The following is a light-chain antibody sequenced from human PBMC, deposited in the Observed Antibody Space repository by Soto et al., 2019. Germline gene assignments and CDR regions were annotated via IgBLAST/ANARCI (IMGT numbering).Light chain of an antibody. Sequence: QSVLTQPPSVSAAPGQKVTISCSASSSNIGNNYVSWYQQLPGTAPKLLIYDNNRRPSGIPDRFSGSKSGTSATLGITGLQAGDEAGYYCGTWDSSLSAVVFGGGTKLTVL. CDR1: SSNIGNNY. J-gene: IGLJ2*01. CDR3: GTWDSSLSAVV. CDR2: DNN. V-gene: IGLV1-51*01.